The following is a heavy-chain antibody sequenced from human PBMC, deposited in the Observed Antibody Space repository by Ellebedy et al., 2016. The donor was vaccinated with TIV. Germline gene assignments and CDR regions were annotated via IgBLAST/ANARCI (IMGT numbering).Heavy chain of an antibody. J-gene: IGHJ2*01. CDR2: MSRDGHTQ. Sequence: GGSLRLSCAAPGFTFSRCWMSWARQAPGKGLEWVAVMSRDGHTQFYADSVKDRFTISRDNAKNSLYLQMNSLRAEDTAVYYCAREGQYGGSWYWGYFDLWGRGTLVTVSS. V-gene: IGHV3-30-3*01. CDR3: AREGQYGGSWYWGYFDL. CDR1: GFTFSRCW. D-gene: IGHD6-13*01.